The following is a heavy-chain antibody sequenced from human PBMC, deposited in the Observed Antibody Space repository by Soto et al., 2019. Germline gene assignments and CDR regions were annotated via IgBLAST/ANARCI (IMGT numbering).Heavy chain of an antibody. CDR2: IYYSGST. CDR3: ERDCGRFLECYGMDV. CDR1: GGSISSYY. D-gene: IGHD3-3*01. J-gene: IGHJ6*02. V-gene: IGHV4-59*01. Sequence: SETLSLTCTVSGGSISSYYWSWIRQPPGKGLEWIGYIYYSGSTNYNPSLKSRVTISVDTSKNQFSLKLSSVTAADTAVYYCERDCGRFLECYGMDVWGQGTTVPVYS.